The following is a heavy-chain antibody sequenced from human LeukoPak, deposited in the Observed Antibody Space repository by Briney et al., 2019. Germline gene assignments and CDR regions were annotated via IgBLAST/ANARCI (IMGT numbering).Heavy chain of an antibody. J-gene: IGHJ4*02. CDR1: GGSINNYY. Sequence: PSETLSLTCTVSGGSINNYYWSWIRQPPGKGLEWIGYIYYNGNTNYSPSLKSRVTMSVDTSKNQFSLKVSSVTAADTAVYYCARFEKFYDSSIHYLDYWGQGALVTVS. D-gene: IGHD3-22*01. CDR3: ARFEKFYDSSIHYLDY. V-gene: IGHV4-59*12. CDR2: IYYNGNT.